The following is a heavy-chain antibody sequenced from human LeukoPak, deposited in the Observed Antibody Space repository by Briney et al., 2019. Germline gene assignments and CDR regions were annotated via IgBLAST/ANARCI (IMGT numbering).Heavy chain of an antibody. CDR1: GYTFTSYD. CDR3: ARGGYYYDSSGYYNSRKGFDY. V-gene: IGHV1-8*01. CDR2: MNPNSGNT. Sequence: ASVKVSCKASGYTFTSYDINWVRQATGQGLEWMGWMNPNSGNTGYAQKFQGRVTMTRNTSISTAYMELSSLRSEDTAVYYCARGGYYYDSSGYYNSRKGFDYWGQGTLVTVSS. J-gene: IGHJ4*02. D-gene: IGHD3-22*01.